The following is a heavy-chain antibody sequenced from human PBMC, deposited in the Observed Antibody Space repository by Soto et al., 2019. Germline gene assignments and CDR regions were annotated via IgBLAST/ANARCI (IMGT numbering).Heavy chain of an antibody. V-gene: IGHV3-23*01. D-gene: IGHD1-26*01. CDR2: ISGSGGRT. Sequence: GGSLRLSCAASGFTFSSYAMNWVRQAPGKGLEWVSAISGSGGRTYYADSVKGRFTISRDNSKNTLYLQMNSLRAEDTAVYYCAKAPRGSYLYDYWGQGTLVTVSS. CDR1: GFTFSSYA. CDR3: AKAPRGSYLYDY. J-gene: IGHJ4*02.